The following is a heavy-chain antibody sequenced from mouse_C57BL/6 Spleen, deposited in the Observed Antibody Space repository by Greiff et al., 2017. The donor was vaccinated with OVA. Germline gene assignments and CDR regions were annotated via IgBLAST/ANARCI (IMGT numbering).Heavy chain of an antibody. CDR3: TSESRLLRSAWFAY. Sequence: VQLQQSGTVLVRPGASVKMSCKTSGYTFTSYWMHWVKQRPGQGLEWIGAIYPGNSDTSYNQKFKGKAKLTAVTSASTAYMELSSLTNEDSAVYYCTSESRLLRSAWFAYWGQGTLVTVSA. CDR2: IYPGNSDT. D-gene: IGHD1-1*01. J-gene: IGHJ3*01. V-gene: IGHV1-5*01. CDR1: GYTFTSYW.